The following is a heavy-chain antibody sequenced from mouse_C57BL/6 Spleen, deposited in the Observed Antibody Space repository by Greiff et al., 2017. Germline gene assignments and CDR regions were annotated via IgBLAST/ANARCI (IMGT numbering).Heavy chain of an antibody. Sequence: QVQLQQPGAELVMPGASVKLSCKASGYTFTSYWMHWVKQRPGQGLEWIGEIDPSDSYTNYNQKFKGKSTLTVDKSSSTAYMQLSSLTSEDSAVYYCARDDGMDYWGQGTSVTVSS. CDR3: ARDDGMDY. V-gene: IGHV1-69*01. CDR1: GYTFTSYW. J-gene: IGHJ4*01. CDR2: IDPSDSYT.